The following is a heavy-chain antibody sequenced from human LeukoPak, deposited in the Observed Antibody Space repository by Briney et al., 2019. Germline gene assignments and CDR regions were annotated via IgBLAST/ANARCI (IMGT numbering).Heavy chain of an antibody. J-gene: IGHJ4*02. Sequence: GGSLRLSCAASGFTFSSYGMSWVRQAPGKGLEWVSAISGSGGSTYYADSVKGRFTISRDNSKNTLYLQMNSLRAEDTAVYYCPRDLLPAAGEYYFDYWGQGTLVTVSS. CDR1: GFTFSSYG. CDR3: PRDLLPAAGEYYFDY. D-gene: IGHD6-13*01. CDR2: ISGSGGST. V-gene: IGHV3-23*01.